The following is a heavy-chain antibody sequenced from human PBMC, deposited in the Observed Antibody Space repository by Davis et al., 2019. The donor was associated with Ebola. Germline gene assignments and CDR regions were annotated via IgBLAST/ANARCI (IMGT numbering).Heavy chain of an antibody. CDR2: MSGSGGST. Sequence: GESLKISCAASGFTFSDYAMSWVRQAPGKGLEWVSAMSGSGGSTYYTDSVKGRFTISRDNSKNTLFLQMNSLRAEDTAVYYCAKSGLSFGVVKYHYGMDVWGKGTTVTVSS. CDR1: GFTFSDYA. J-gene: IGHJ6*04. V-gene: IGHV3-23*01. CDR3: AKSGLSFGVVKYHYGMDV. D-gene: IGHD3-3*01.